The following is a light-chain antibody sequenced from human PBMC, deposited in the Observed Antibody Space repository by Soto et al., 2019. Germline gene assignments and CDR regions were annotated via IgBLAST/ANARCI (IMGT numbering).Light chain of an antibody. CDR1: QSVSSSY. CDR3: HQYGSSPLIT. V-gene: IGKV3-20*01. CDR2: GAS. J-gene: IGKJ5*01. Sequence: EIVLTQSPGTLSLSPGERATLACRASQSVSSSYLAWYQQKPVQAPRRLIYGASIRATGIPDRFSGSWSGTYFSITISRLEPEDFAVYYYHQYGSSPLITFGQGTRLEIK.